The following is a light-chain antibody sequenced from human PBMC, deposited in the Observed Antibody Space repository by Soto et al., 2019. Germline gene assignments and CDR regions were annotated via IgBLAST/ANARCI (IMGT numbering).Light chain of an antibody. CDR3: QQSYSTPLT. V-gene: IGKV1-39*01. CDR2: AAS. J-gene: IGKJ4*01. CDR1: QRISSY. Sequence: IQMTQSPSSLSASVGDRVTITFRASQRISSYLNWYQQKPGKAPKLLIYAASSLQGGVPSRFSGSGSGTDFTLTISSLQPEDFATYYCQQSYSTPLTFGGGTMVDVK.